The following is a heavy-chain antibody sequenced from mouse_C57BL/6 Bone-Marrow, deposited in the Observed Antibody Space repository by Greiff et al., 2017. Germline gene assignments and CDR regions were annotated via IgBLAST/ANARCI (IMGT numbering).Heavy chain of an antibody. J-gene: IGHJ2*01. CDR1: GFTFSDYY. D-gene: IGHD1-1*01. CDR2: INYDGSST. CDR3: ARVATVVATLDY. V-gene: IGHV5-16*01. Sequence: EVMLVESEGGLVQPGSSMKLSCTASGFTFSDYYMAWVRQVPEKGLEWVANINYDGSSTYYLDSLKSRFIISRDNAKNILYLQMSSLKSEDTATYYCARVATVVATLDYWGQGTTLTVSS.